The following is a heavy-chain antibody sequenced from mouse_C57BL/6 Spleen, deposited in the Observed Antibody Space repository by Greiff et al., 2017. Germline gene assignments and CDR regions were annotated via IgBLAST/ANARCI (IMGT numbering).Heavy chain of an antibody. CDR2: LDPSDSYT. CDR1: GYTFTSYW. V-gene: IGHV1-69*01. J-gene: IGHJ4*01. D-gene: IGHD2-5*01. CDR3: ARREGIYSNLYYYAMDY. Sequence: QVQLQQPGAELVMPGASVKLSCKASGYTFTSYWMHWVKQRPGRGLEWIGELDPSDSYTNYNQKFKGKSTLTVDKSSSTAYMQLSSLTSEDSAVYYCARREGIYSNLYYYAMDYWGQGTSVTVSS.